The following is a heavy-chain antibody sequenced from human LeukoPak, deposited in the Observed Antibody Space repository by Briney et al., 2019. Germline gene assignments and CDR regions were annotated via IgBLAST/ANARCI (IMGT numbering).Heavy chain of an antibody. CDR1: AFTFSSYA. CDR3: ARDLYDSGTYYSPFDY. CDR2: ISYDGSNK. Sequence: GGSLRLSCAASAFTFSSYAVHWVRQAPGKGLEWVAVISYDGSNKEYADSVKGRFTISRDNSKNTVYLQMNRLRAEDTALYYCARDLYDSGTYYSPFDYWGQGTLVTVSS. D-gene: IGHD3-10*01. V-gene: IGHV3-30*04. J-gene: IGHJ4*02.